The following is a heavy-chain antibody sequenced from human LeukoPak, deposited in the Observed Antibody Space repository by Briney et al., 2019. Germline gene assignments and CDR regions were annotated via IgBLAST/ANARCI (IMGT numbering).Heavy chain of an antibody. CDR1: GFTVSSNY. V-gene: IGHV3-66*02. J-gene: IGHJ5*02. Sequence: GGSLRLSCAASGFTVSSNYMSWVRQAPGKGLEWVSVIYSGGSTYYADSVKGRFTISRDNSKNTLYLQMNSLRAEDTAVYYCAKLAVGATLNWFDPWGQGTLVTVSS. D-gene: IGHD1-26*01. CDR3: AKLAVGATLNWFDP. CDR2: IYSGGST.